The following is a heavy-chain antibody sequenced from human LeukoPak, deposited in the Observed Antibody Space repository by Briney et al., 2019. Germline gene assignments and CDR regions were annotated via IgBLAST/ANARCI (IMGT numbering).Heavy chain of an antibody. V-gene: IGHV3-30*02. CDR3: AKLSGYDFDY. D-gene: IGHD5-12*01. CDR2: IRYDGSNK. Sequence: GGSLRLSCAASGFTFSSYGMHWVRQVLGKGLGWVAFIRYDGSNKYYADSVKGRFTISRDNSKNTLYLQMNSLRAEDTAVYYCAKLSGYDFDYWGQGTLVTVSS. J-gene: IGHJ4*02. CDR1: GFTFSSYG.